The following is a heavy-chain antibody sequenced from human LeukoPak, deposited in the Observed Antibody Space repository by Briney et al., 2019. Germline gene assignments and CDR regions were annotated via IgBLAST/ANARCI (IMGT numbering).Heavy chain of an antibody. J-gene: IGHJ4*02. V-gene: IGHV3-73*01. CDR3: TRLPPYCSGGSCYHDY. D-gene: IGHD2-15*01. CDR2: IRSKANSYAT. CDR1: GFTFSGSA. Sequence: GGSLRLSCAASGFTFSGSAMHWVRQASGKGLEWVGRIRSKANSYATAYAASVKGRFTISRDDSKNTAYLQMNSLKTEDTAVYYCTRLPPYCSGGSCYHDYWGQGTLVTVSS.